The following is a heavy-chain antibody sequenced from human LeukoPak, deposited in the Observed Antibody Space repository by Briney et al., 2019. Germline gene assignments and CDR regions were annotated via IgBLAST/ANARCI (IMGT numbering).Heavy chain of an antibody. CDR1: GFTFDDYG. Sequence: GGSLRLSCAASGFTFDDYGMSWVRQAPGKGLQWVSYISSSSSTIYYADSVKGRFTISRDNAKNSLYLQMNSLRAEDTAVYYCARALWFGETFPAYWGQGTLVTVSS. CDR2: ISSSSSTI. J-gene: IGHJ4*02. V-gene: IGHV3-48*01. CDR3: ARALWFGETFPAY. D-gene: IGHD3-10*01.